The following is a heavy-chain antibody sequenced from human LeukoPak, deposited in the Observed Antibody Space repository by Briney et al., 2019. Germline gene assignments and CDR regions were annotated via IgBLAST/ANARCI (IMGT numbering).Heavy chain of an antibody. CDR1: GFTVSSNS. Sequence: GGSLRLSCTVSGFTVSSNSISWVRQAPGKGLEWVSFIYSGGSTQYPDSVKGRSSISRGNSNNTLCLQMNSLSGADTAVYYCASRAGDYSHPYDYWGQGTLVTVSS. CDR3: ASRAGDYSHPYDY. V-gene: IGHV3-53*01. J-gene: IGHJ4*02. CDR2: IYSGGST. D-gene: IGHD3-22*01.